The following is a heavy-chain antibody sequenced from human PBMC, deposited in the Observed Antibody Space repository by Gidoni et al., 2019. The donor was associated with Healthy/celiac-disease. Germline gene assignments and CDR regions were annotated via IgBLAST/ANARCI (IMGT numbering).Heavy chain of an antibody. V-gene: IGHV4-61*01. J-gene: IGHJ4*02. CDR1: GGSVSSGSYY. D-gene: IGHD1-26*01. CDR2: IYYSGST. Sequence: VQLPESGTGLVKPSETLSLTCTVPGGSVSSGSYYWSWIRQPPGKGLEWIGYIYYSGSTNYNPFLKSRVTISVDTSKNQFSLKLSSVTAADTAVYYCARESGSGSFAGGYWGQGTLVTVSS. CDR3: ARESGSGSFAGGY.